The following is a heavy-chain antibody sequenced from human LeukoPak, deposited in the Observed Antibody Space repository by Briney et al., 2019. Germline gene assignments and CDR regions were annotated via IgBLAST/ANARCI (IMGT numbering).Heavy chain of an antibody. D-gene: IGHD1-14*01. Sequence: KPGGSLRLSCAASGFTFYSHGMIWVRQAPGKGLEWVSYISPDSATIYYADSVKGRFTISRDHVKNSLYLQMISLRAEDTALYSCARVRGPTVYTYYLDVWGKGTTVTVSS. V-gene: IGHV3-48*04. CDR3: ARVRGPTVYTYYLDV. J-gene: IGHJ6*03. CDR2: ISPDSATI. CDR1: GFTFYSHG.